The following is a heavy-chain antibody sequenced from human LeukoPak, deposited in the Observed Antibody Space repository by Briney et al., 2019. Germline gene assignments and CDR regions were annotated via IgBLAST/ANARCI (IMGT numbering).Heavy chain of an antibody. D-gene: IGHD3-22*01. Sequence: PGGSLRLSCAASGFTFSSYEMNWVRQAPGKGLEWVSYISSSGSTIYYADSVKGRFTISRDNAKNSLYLQMNSLRAEDTAVYYCARVVWDSSGHPSIDYWGQGTLVTVSS. CDR1: GFTFSSYE. J-gene: IGHJ4*02. CDR3: ARVVWDSSGHPSIDY. V-gene: IGHV3-48*03. CDR2: ISSSGSTI.